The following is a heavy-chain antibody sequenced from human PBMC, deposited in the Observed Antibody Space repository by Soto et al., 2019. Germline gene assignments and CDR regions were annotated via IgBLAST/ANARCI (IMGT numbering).Heavy chain of an antibody. J-gene: IGHJ4*02. D-gene: IGHD3-3*02. CDR3: ARVRGHLRGAFDY. CDR2: IWFDGSNK. Sequence: QVQLVESGGGVVQPGRSLRLSCAASGFTFSTYGTHWVRQAPGKGLEWVAVIWFDGSNKYYADSVKGRFTISRDNSKNTLYLQKNSLRAEDTAVYYCARVRGHLRGAFDYWGQGTLVTVSS. CDR1: GFTFSTYG. V-gene: IGHV3-33*01.